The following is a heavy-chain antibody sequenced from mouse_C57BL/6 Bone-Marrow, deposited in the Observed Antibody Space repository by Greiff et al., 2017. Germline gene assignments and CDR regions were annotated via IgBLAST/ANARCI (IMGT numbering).Heavy chain of an antibody. J-gene: IGHJ2*01. V-gene: IGHV6-3*01. D-gene: IGHD2-5*01. CDR1: GFTFSNYW. CDR3: TGGSNYWYYFDY. Sequence: EVKVVESGGGLVQPGGSMKLSCVASGFTFSNYWMNWVRQSPEKGLEWVAQIRLKSDNYATHYAESVKGRFTISRDDSKSSVYLQMNNLRAEDTGIYYCTGGSNYWYYFDYWGQGTTLTVSS. CDR2: IRLKSDNYAT.